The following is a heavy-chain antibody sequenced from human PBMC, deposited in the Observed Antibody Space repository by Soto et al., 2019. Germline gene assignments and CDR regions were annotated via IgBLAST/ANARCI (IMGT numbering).Heavy chain of an antibody. CDR3: ARHSAYHGSGSIDY. CDR2: IYYSGST. D-gene: IGHD3-10*01. V-gene: IGHV4-59*08. Sequence: SETLSLTCTVSGGSISSYYWSWIRQPPGKGLEWIGYIYYSGSTNYNPSLKSRVTISVDTSKNQFSLKLSSVTAADTAVYYCARHSAYHGSGSIDYWGQGTLVTVSS. CDR1: GGSISSYY. J-gene: IGHJ4*02.